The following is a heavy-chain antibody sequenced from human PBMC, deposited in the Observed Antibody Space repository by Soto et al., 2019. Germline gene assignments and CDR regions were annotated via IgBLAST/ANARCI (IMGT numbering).Heavy chain of an antibody. CDR1: GDSFTSGGYY. V-gene: IGHV4-31*03. CDR2: IYGSGST. J-gene: IGHJ6*02. D-gene: IGHD5-18*01. CDR3: ARSPWIQLWFDYYGMDV. Sequence: PSETLSLTCTVTGDSFTSGGYYWSWIRQHPGKGLEWLGYIYGSGSTYYNPSLKSRVTISVDTSKNQFSLKLSSVTAADTAVYYCARSPWIQLWFDYYGMDVWGQGTTVTVSS.